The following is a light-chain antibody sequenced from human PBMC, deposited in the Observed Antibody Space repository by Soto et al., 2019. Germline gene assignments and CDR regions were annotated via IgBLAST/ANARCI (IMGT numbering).Light chain of an antibody. CDR1: QAVSRN. V-gene: IGKV3-11*01. CDR2: DIF. J-gene: IGKJ4*01. CDR3: QQRDNWPLT. Sequence: EIVLTQSPATLSLSPGERATLSCRASQAVSRNLAWYQQRAGQAPRLLIYDIFNRATGIPARFSGSGSGTDFTLTISSLEPEDFAFYYCQQRDNWPLTFGGGTKVDI.